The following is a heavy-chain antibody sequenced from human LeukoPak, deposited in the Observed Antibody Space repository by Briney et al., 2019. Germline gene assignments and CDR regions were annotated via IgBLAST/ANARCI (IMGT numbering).Heavy chain of an antibody. J-gene: IGHJ4*02. V-gene: IGHV1-18*01. D-gene: IGHD5-18*01. CDR1: GYTFTSYG. Sequence: GASVKVSCKASGYTFTSYGISWVRQAPGQGLEWMGWISAYNGNTNYAQKLQGRVTMTTDTSTSTAYMELRSLRSDDTAVYYCARAGDSWIQLPRFDYWGQGTLVTVSS. CDR2: ISAYNGNT. CDR3: ARAGDSWIQLPRFDY.